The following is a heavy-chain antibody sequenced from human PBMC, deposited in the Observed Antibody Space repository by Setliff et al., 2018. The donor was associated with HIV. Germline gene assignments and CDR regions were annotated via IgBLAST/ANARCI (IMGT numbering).Heavy chain of an antibody. D-gene: IGHD4-17*01. Sequence: PSETLSLTCTVSGGSISTYYWSWIRQPPGKGLEWIGSIYFTGSSDNNPSLKSRVTLSVDTSKHQFSLKLSSVTAADTAVYYCARVRMAYAAFDVWGQGTMVT. V-gene: IGHV4-59*01. CDR1: GGSISTYY. CDR3: ARVRMAYAAFDV. J-gene: IGHJ3*01. CDR2: IYFTGSS.